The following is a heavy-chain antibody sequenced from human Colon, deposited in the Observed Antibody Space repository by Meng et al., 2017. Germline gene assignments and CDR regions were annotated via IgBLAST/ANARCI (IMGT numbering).Heavy chain of an antibody. CDR2: IYYSGST. Sequence: QRQESGPGRVRPAETLSLTCTVSGGSVISNSSYWSWIRQPPGKGLEWIGFIYYSGSTNYNPSLKSRVTISVDTSKNQFSLKVSSVTAADTAVYYCARDSGYDKNWFDPWGQGTLVTVSS. D-gene: IGHD5-12*01. J-gene: IGHJ5*02. CDR1: GGSVISNSSY. CDR3: ARDSGYDKNWFDP. V-gene: IGHV4-61*01.